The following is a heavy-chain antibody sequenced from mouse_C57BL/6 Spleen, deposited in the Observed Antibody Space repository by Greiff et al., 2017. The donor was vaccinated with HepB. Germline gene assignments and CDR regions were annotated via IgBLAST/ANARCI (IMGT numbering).Heavy chain of an antibody. D-gene: IGHD3-2*02. CDR1: GYTFTDYY. CDR3: ERRQLSVIDY. V-gene: IGHV1-26*01. J-gene: IGHJ2*01. CDR2: INPNNGGT. Sequence: EVQLQQPGPELVKPGASVKISCKASGYTFTDYYMNWVKQSHGKSLEWIGDINPNNGGTSYNQKFKGKATLTVDKSSSQAYMELRSLTSEDSAVYYCERRQLSVIDYWGQGTTLTVSS.